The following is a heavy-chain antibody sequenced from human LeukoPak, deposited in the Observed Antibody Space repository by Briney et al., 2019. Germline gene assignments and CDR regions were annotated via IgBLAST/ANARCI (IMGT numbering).Heavy chain of an antibody. V-gene: IGHV3-7*03. CDR3: ARVSSGYYLDY. CDR2: IKQEGSEK. CDR1: GFTFSNYW. Sequence: GGSLRLSCAASGFTFSNYWMSWVRQTPGKGLEWVANIKQEGSEKYHVDSVKGRFTISRDNAKNSLYLQMNSLRAEDTAVYFCARVSSGYYLDYWGQGTLVTVSS. J-gene: IGHJ4*02. D-gene: IGHD3-22*01.